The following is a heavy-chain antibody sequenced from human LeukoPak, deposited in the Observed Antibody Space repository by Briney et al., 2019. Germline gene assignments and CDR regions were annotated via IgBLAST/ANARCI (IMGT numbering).Heavy chain of an antibody. CDR1: GFTFSSYS. D-gene: IGHD2-15*01. J-gene: IGHJ5*02. Sequence: PGGSLRLSCAASGFTFSSYSMNWVRQAPGKGLEWVSSISSSSSYIYYADSVKGRFTISRDNAKNSLYLQMNSLRAEDTAAYYCASLGYCSGGSCQRGNWFDPWGQGTLVTVSS. CDR3: ASLGYCSGGSCQRGNWFDP. V-gene: IGHV3-21*01. CDR2: ISSSSSYI.